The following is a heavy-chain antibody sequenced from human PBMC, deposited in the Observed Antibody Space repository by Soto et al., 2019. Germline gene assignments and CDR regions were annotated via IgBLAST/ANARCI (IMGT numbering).Heavy chain of an antibody. V-gene: IGHV3-23*01. CDR3: AKGIEEPTRVNPPGGIDY. J-gene: IGHJ4*02. CDR2: ISGSGGDT. Sequence: GGSLRLSCAASGFTFSTYAMSWVSQAPGKGLKWVSVISGSGGDTYYADSVKGRFTIARDNSKNTLSLQMNSLRAEDTAVYYCAKGIEEPTRVNPPGGIDYWGQGTRVTVSS. D-gene: IGHD3-10*01. CDR1: GFTFSTYA.